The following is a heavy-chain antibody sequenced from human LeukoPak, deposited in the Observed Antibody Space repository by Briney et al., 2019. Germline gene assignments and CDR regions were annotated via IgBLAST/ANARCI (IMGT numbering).Heavy chain of an antibody. CDR1: GDSISSYY. J-gene: IGHJ4*02. Sequence: SETLSLTCSVSGDSISSYYWSWIRQPPGKGLEWIGYIHYSGSTKYNPSLKSRVTISADTSKMQFSLKLSSVTAADTAVYYCARSGIYGDYGIYFDYWGQGTLVTVSS. CDR3: ARSGIYGDYGIYFDY. D-gene: IGHD4-17*01. V-gene: IGHV4-59*01. CDR2: IHYSGST.